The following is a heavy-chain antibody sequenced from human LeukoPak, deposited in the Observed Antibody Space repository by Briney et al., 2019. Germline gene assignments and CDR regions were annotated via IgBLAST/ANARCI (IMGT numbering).Heavy chain of an antibody. J-gene: IGHJ3*02. CDR2: ISSSGNTI. CDR3: ARGPSIAARYDAFDI. Sequence: HAGRSLRLSCAASEFTFTSYELNWVRQAPGKGLEWVSYISSSGNTISYADSVKGRFTISRDNAKNSLYLQVISLRAEDTAVYYCARGPSIAARYDAFDIWGQGTMVTVSS. D-gene: IGHD6-6*01. CDR1: EFTFTSYE. V-gene: IGHV3-48*03.